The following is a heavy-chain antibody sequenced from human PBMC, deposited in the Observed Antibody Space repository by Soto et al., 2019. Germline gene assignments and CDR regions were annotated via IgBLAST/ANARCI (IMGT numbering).Heavy chain of an antibody. CDR1: GYSFSFYW. J-gene: IGHJ6*02. V-gene: IGHV5-51*01. Sequence: GESLKISCKGYGYSFSFYWIAWVCQMPGKGLEWMGIIYPGDSERRYSPSFQGQVTILVDKSSSTAYLQWSSLKASDTAIYYCARSHCSTTSCYTWIGSGMDVWGQGTTVTVSS. CDR2: IYPGDSER. CDR3: ARSHCSTTSCYTWIGSGMDV. D-gene: IGHD2-2*02.